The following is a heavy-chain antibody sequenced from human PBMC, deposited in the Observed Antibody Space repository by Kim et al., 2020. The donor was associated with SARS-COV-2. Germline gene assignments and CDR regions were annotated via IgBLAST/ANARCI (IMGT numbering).Heavy chain of an antibody. D-gene: IGHD1-26*01. J-gene: IGHJ5*02. V-gene: IGHV3-23*01. CDR1: GFTFSDSA. CDR3: AKHGPGGWLDP. Sequence: GGSLRLSCAASGFTFSDSAMSWVRQAPGKGLQWVSSITNSGDSTFYADSVKGRFTISRDNSKNTLYLQINSLRAEDTAIFYCAKHGPGGWLDPWSQGTLVTVSS. CDR2: ITNSGDST.